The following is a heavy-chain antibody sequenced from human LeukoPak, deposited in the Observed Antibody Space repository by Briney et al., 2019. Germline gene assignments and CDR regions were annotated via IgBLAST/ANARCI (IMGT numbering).Heavy chain of an antibody. Sequence: GGSLRLSCAASGFTFSKYYLNWVRQAPGKGLEWVSSISDSYSYVNYAESVKGRFSISRDNSKNTLYLQMNSLRAEDTAVYYCAKDPRGLVRNYCYMDVWGKGTTVTVSS. CDR3: AKDPRGLVRNYCYMDV. J-gene: IGHJ6*03. CDR2: ISDSYSYV. CDR1: GFTFSKYY. V-gene: IGHV3-21*04. D-gene: IGHD3/OR15-3a*01.